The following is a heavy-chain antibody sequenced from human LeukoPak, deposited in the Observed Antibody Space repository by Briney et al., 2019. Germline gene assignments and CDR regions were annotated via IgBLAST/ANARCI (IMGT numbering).Heavy chain of an antibody. CDR3: AKGHCSSTSCYYYYMDV. D-gene: IGHD2-2*01. CDR1: GFTFSSYA. CDR2: ISGSGGST. J-gene: IGHJ6*03. Sequence: PGGSLRLSCAASGFTFSSYAMSWVRQAPGKGMEWVSAISGSGGSTYYADSVKGRFTISRDNSKNTLYLQMNSLRAEDTAVYYCAKGHCSSTSCYYYYMDVWGKGTTVTASS. V-gene: IGHV3-23*01.